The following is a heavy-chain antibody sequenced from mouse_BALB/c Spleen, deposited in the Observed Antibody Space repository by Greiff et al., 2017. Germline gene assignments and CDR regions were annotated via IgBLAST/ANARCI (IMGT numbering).Heavy chain of an antibody. CDR2: IDPFNGGT. D-gene: IGHD2-1*01. CDR1: GYSFTSYY. Sequence: EVQLQQSGPELMKPGASVKISCKASGYSFTSYYMHWVKQSHGKSLEWIGYIDPFNGGTSYNQKFKGKATLTVDKSSSTAYMHLSSRTSEDSAVYYCARGRGNPYYFDYWGQGTTLTVSS. CDR3: ARGRGNPYYFDY. J-gene: IGHJ2*01. V-gene: IGHV1S135*01.